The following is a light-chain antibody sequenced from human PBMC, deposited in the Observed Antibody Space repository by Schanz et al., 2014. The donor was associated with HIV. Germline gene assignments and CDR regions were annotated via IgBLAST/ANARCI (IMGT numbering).Light chain of an antibody. CDR2: DVS. J-gene: IGLJ3*02. V-gene: IGLV2-14*03. CDR3: SSYRSYSTLEGV. Sequence: QSALTQPASVSGSPGQSITISCTGTSNDVGGHNYVSWYQQHPGKAPKLMIYDVSDRPSGVSNRFSGSKSGNTASLTISGLQAEDEADYYCSSYRSYSTLEGVFGGGTKLTVL. CDR1: SNDVGGHNY.